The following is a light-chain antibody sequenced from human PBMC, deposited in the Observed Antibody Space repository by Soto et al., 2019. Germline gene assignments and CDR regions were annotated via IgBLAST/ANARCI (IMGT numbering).Light chain of an antibody. V-gene: IGLV2-14*01. J-gene: IGLJ1*01. CDR2: EVT. CDR1: SSDVGAYNS. CDR3: SSYTRSSTFV. Sequence: QSALTQPASVSGSPGQSITISCTGTSSDVGAYNSVSWYQQEPGKAPKLMIYEVTNRPSGVSNRFSGSKSANTASLTISGLQAEDEGDYYCSSYTRSSTFVFGTGTKLTVL.